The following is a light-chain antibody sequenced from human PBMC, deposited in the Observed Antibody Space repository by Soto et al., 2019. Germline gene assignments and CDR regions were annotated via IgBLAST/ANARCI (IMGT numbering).Light chain of an antibody. CDR3: QTWGTGIHVV. Sequence: QPVLTQSPSASASLGAAVKLTCTLSSGHSSYAIAWHQQQPEKGPRYLMKLDSDGSHTKGDAIPDRFSGSSSGAERYLTISSLQSEDEADYSCQTWGTGIHVVFGGGTTLTVL. CDR2: LDSDGSH. CDR1: SGHSSYA. J-gene: IGLJ2*01. V-gene: IGLV4-69*01.